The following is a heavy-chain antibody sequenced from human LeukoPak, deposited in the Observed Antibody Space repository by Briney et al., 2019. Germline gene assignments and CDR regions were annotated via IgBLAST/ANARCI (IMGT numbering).Heavy chain of an antibody. D-gene: IGHD5-24*01. CDR3: ARVDPFDP. CDR1: GYSISSGYY. V-gene: IGHV4-38-2*01. Sequence: SETLSLTCAVSGYSISSGYYWGWIRQPPGKGLEWIGSIYHSGSTYYNPSLKGRVTISVDTSKNQFSLKLSSVTAADTAVYYCARVDPFDPWGQGTLVTVSS. CDR2: IYHSGST. J-gene: IGHJ5*02.